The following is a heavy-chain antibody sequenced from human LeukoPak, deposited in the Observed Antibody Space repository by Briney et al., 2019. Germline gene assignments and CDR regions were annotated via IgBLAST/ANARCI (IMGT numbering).Heavy chain of an antibody. CDR3: ARQKYDSSGYSSIHGVVSFDY. Sequence: ASVKVSCKASGYTFTGYSMHWVRQAPGQGLEWMGWINPNSGGTNDAQKFQGRVIMTRDTSTSTAYMELSRLRSDDTAVYYCARQKYDSSGYSSIHGVVSFDYWGQGTLVTASS. V-gene: IGHV1-2*02. J-gene: IGHJ4*02. CDR1: GYTFTGYS. CDR2: INPNSGGT. D-gene: IGHD3-22*01.